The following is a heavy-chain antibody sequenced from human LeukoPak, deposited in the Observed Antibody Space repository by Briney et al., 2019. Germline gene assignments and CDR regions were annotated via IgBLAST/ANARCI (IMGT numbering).Heavy chain of an antibody. CDR1: GFTLSSYA. Sequence: GGSLRLSCAASGFTLSSYAMSWVRQAPGKGLEWVSAISGSGGSTYYADSVKGRFTISRENSKNTLYLQMNSLRAEDTAVYYCAKDRRYSSSLNWFDPWGQGTLVTVSS. CDR2: ISGSGGST. V-gene: IGHV3-23*01. J-gene: IGHJ5*02. CDR3: AKDRRYSSSLNWFDP. D-gene: IGHD6-13*01.